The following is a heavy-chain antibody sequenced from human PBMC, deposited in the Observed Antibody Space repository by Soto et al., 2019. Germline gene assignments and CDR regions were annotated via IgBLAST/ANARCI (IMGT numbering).Heavy chain of an antibody. J-gene: IGHJ5*02. CDR3: ARDLFKWLGEPSNWFDP. CDR1: GGSISSYY. Sequence: SETLSLTCTVSGGSISSYYWSWIRQPPGKGLEWIGYIYYSGSTNYNPSLKSRVTISVDTSKNQFSLKLSSVTAADTAVYYCARDLFKWLGEPSNWFDPWGQGTLVTVSS. D-gene: IGHD3-10*01. CDR2: IYYSGST. V-gene: IGHV4-59*01.